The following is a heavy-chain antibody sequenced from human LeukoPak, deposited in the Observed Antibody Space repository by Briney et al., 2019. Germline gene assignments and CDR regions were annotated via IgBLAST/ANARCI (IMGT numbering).Heavy chain of an antibody. V-gene: IGHV4-31*03. D-gene: IGHD3-22*01. CDR2: IYYSGST. J-gene: IGHJ3*02. CDR1: GGSISSGGYY. Sequence: SETLSLTCTVSGGSISSGGYYWSWIRQHPGKGLEWIGYIYYSGSTYYNPSLKSRVTISVDTSKNQFSLKLSSVTAADTAVYYCARETGSGYYYEREAFDIWGQGTMVTVSS. CDR3: ARETGSGYYYEREAFDI.